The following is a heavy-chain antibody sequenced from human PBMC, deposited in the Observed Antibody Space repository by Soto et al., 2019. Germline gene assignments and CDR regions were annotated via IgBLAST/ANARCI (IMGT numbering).Heavy chain of an antibody. CDR2: ISGSGGST. Sequence: GGSLRLSCAASGFTFSSYAMSWVRQAPGKGLEWVSAISGSGGSTYYADSVKGRFTISRDNSKNTLYLQMNSLRAEDTAEYYCAKDRFGDPDAFDIWGQGTMVTVSS. D-gene: IGHD2-21*02. CDR3: AKDRFGDPDAFDI. V-gene: IGHV3-23*01. CDR1: GFTFSSYA. J-gene: IGHJ3*02.